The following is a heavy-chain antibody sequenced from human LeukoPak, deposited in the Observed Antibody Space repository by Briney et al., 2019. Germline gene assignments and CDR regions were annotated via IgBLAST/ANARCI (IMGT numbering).Heavy chain of an antibody. V-gene: IGHV1-69*05. Sequence: SVKVSCKASGGTFSSYAISWVRQAPGQGLEWMGGIIPIFGTANYAQEFQGRVTITTDESTSTAYMELSSLRSEDTAVYYCARSPCSSTSCYYYFDYWGQGTLVTVSS. CDR1: GGTFSSYA. CDR3: ARSPCSSTSCYYYFDY. CDR2: IIPIFGTA. D-gene: IGHD2-2*01. J-gene: IGHJ4*02.